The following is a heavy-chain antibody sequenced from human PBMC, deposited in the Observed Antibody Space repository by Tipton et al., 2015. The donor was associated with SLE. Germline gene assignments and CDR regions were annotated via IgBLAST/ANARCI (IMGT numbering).Heavy chain of an antibody. CDR1: GGSFNSHY. V-gene: IGHV4-34*01. Sequence: TLSLTCAVYGGSFNSHYWSWIRQPPGKGLEWIGEINHSGSTNYNPSLKSRVTISVDTSKNQFSLKLSSVTAADTAVYYCARGPRYWYFDLWGRGTLVTVSS. CDR2: INHSGST. J-gene: IGHJ2*01. CDR3: ARGPRYWYFDL.